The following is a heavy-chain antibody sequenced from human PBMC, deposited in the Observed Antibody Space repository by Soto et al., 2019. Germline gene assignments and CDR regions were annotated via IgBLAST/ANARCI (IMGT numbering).Heavy chain of an antibody. V-gene: IGHV3-30*18. Sequence: GGSLRLSCAASGFTFSSYGMHWVRQAPGKGLEWVAVISYDGSNKYYADSVKGRFTISRDNSKNTLYLQMNSLRAEGTAVYYCAKEIANGGSGWYCDYWGQGTLVTVSS. CDR3: AKEIANGGSGWYCDY. CDR2: ISYDGSNK. J-gene: IGHJ4*02. CDR1: GFTFSSYG. D-gene: IGHD6-19*01.